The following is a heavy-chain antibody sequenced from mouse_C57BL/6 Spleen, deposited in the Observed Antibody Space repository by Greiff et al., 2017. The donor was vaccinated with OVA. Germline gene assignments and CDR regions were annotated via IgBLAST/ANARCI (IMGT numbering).Heavy chain of an antibody. CDR3: TPYGNYWYFDV. Sequence: VQLQQSGAELVRPGDSVKLSCTASGFNIKDYYMHWVKQRPEQGLEWIGRIDHEDGDTDYAPKFQGKATMTADTSSNTAYLQLGSLTAEETAVYYGTPYGNYWYFDVWGTGTTVTVSS. J-gene: IGHJ1*03. D-gene: IGHD2-1*01. CDR1: GFNIKDYY. V-gene: IGHV14-1*01. CDR2: IDHEDGDT.